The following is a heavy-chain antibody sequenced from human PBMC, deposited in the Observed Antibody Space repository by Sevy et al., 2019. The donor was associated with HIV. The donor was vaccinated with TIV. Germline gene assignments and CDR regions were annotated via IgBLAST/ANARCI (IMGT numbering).Heavy chain of an antibody. CDR2: FDPEDGET. J-gene: IGHJ4*02. CDR3: STTRDYYDSSGYPFDY. CDR1: GYTLTELS. Sequence: ASVKVSYKVSGYTLTELSMHWVRQAPGKGLEWMATFDPEDGETIYAQKFQGRVTMTEDTSTDTAYMELSSLRSEDTAVYYCSTTRDYYDSSGYPFDYWGQGTLVTVSS. D-gene: IGHD3-22*01. V-gene: IGHV1-24*01.